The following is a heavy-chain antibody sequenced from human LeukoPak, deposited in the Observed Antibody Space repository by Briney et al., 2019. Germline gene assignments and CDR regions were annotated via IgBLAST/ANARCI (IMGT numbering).Heavy chain of an antibody. D-gene: IGHD3-10*01. CDR1: GDSVSSNSAA. J-gene: IGHJ4*02. CDR2: TYYRSKWYN. CDR3: AKGRWALFDC. V-gene: IGHV6-1*01. Sequence: SQTLSLTCDISGDSVSSNSAAWNWSSQSPSRCLEWLGRTYYRSKWYNDYAVSLKSRMTINADTSKNQFSLQLNSVTPEDTAVYYCAKGRWALFDCWGQGTLVIVSS.